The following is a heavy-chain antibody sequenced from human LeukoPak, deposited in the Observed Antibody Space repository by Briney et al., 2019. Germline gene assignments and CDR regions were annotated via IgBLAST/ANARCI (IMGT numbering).Heavy chain of an antibody. Sequence: GGSLRLSCAASGFTFSSYWMSWVRQAPGKGLEWVANIKQDGSEKYYVDSEKGRFTISRDNAKNSLYVQMNSLRAEDTAVYYCAREGAGDYDFWSGGLRGAFDIWGQGTMVTVSS. D-gene: IGHD3-3*01. CDR2: IKQDGSEK. V-gene: IGHV3-7*01. CDR3: AREGAGDYDFWSGGLRGAFDI. J-gene: IGHJ3*02. CDR1: GFTFSSYW.